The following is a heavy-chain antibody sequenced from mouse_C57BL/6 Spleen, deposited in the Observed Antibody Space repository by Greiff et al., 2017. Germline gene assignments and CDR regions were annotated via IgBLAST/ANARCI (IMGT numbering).Heavy chain of an antibody. CDR2: INPGSGGT. V-gene: IGHV1-54*01. CDR3: ARVYSNFYARDY. CDR1: GYAFTNYL. D-gene: IGHD2-5*01. Sequence: QVQLQQSGAELVRPGTSVKVSCKASGYAFTNYLIEWVKQRPGQGLEWIGVINPGSGGTNYNEKFKGKATLTADKSSSTAYMQLSSLTSEDSAVYFCARVYSNFYARDYWGQGTSVTVSS. J-gene: IGHJ4*01.